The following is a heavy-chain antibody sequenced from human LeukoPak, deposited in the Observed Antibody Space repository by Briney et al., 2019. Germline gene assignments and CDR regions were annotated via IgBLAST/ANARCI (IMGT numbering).Heavy chain of an antibody. D-gene: IGHD7-27*01. V-gene: IGHV3-23*01. CDR1: GFTFSSYA. CDR2: ISGGGGST. Sequence: GGSLRLSCAASGFTFSSYAMSWVRQAPGKGLEWVSAISGGGGSTHYADSVKGRFTISRDNSKNTLYLQMSSLRAGDTAVYYCAIDPNWGTHSWGQGVLVTVSS. CDR3: AIDPNWGTHS. J-gene: IGHJ4*02.